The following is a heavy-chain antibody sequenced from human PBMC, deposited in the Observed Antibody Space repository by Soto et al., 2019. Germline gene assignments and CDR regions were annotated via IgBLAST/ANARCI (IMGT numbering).Heavy chain of an antibody. V-gene: IGHV3-30*18. J-gene: IGHJ4*02. CDR2: ISYDGSHA. D-gene: IGHD1-26*01. CDR3: AKERTYSVASGFDY. CDR1: GFTFTTYG. Sequence: QVQLVDSGGGVVQPGRSLRLSCAASGFTFTTYGMHWVRRAPGKGLEWVAVISYDGSHAYYADSVKGRFTISRDNSKNTLYLQINSLRPEDTAVYYCAKERTYSVASGFDYWGQGTLVTVSS.